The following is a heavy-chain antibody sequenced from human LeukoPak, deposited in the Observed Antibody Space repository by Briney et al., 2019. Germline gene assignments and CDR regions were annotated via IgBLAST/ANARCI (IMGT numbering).Heavy chain of an antibody. J-gene: IGHJ4*02. Sequence: GGSLRLFCAASGFTFDDYAMHWVRQAPGKGLEWVSGISWNSGSIGYADSVKGRFTISRDNAKNSLYLQMNSLRAEDTAVYYCARADLTYYYDSSGYGDFDYWGQGTLVTVSS. CDR2: ISWNSGSI. V-gene: IGHV3-9*01. CDR1: GFTFDDYA. D-gene: IGHD3-22*01. CDR3: ARADLTYYYDSSGYGDFDY.